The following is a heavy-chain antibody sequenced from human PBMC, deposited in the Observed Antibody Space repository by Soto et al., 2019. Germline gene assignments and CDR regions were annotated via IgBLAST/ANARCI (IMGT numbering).Heavy chain of an antibody. CDR3: ARDGGHYYGSGSYLGT. D-gene: IGHD3-10*01. CDR1: GGSISSYY. Sequence: TSETLSLTCTVSGGSISSYYWSWIRQPPGKGLEWIGYIYYSGSTNYNPSLKSRVTISVDTSKNQFSLKLSSVTAADTAVYYCARDGGHYYGSGSYLGTWGQGTLVTVSS. J-gene: IGHJ5*02. CDR2: IYYSGST. V-gene: IGHV4-59*01.